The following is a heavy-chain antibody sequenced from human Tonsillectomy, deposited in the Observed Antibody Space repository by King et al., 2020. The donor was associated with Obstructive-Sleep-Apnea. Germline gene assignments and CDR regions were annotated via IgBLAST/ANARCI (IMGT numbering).Heavy chain of an antibody. J-gene: IGHJ5*02. CDR3: ARDSSGYSP. CDR1: GFTFSSYS. CDR2: ITSSRSTI. Sequence: VQLVESGGGLVQPGGSLRLSCAASGFTFSSYSINWVRQAPGKGLEWVSYITSSRSTIYYADSVKGRFTISRDNAKNSLYLQMNSLRVEDTAVYYCARDSSGYSPWGQGTLVTVSS. D-gene: IGHD3-22*01. V-gene: IGHV3-48*04.